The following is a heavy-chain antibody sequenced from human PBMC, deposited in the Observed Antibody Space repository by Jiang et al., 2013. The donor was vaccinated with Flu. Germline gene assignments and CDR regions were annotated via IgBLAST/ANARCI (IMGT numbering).Heavy chain of an antibody. Sequence: KPTQTLTLTCSFSGFSLSTTGMRVSWIRQPPGKALEWLARIDWNDDKFYSTSLKTRLTISKDTSKNQVVLTMTNMDPVDTVTYYCARDYGHYYDSSGVYFDYWGPGTLVTVSS. CDR3: ARDYGHYYDSSGVYFDY. D-gene: IGHD3-22*01. CDR1: GFSLSTTGMR. CDR2: IDWNDDK. J-gene: IGHJ4*02. V-gene: IGHV2-70*04.